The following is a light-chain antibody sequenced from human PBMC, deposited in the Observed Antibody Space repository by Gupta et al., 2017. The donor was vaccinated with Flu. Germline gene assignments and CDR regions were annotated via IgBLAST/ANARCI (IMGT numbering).Light chain of an antibody. CDR1: AVTKKY. CDR3: HSADSSGTWV. J-gene: IGLJ3*02. CDR2: KDS. V-gene: IGLV3-25*03. Sequence: GQTARITCSGDAVTKKYAYWYQQKPGQAPVLVIYKDSGRPSGIPGRFSGSRAGTTVTLTISGGQEEDEADYYCHSADSSGTWVFGGGTKLTVL.